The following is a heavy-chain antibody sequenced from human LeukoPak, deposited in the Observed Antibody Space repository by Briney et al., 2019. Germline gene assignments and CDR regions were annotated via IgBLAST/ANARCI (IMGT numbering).Heavy chain of an antibody. D-gene: IGHD2-15*01. CDR1: GGSISSYY. Sequence: SETLSLTCTVSGGSISSYYGSWIRQPPGKGLEWIGYIYYSGSTNYNPSLKSRVTISVDTSKNQFSLKLSSVTAADTAVYYCARVTLVAATHYYYGMDVWGQGTTVTVSS. J-gene: IGHJ6*02. V-gene: IGHV4-59*01. CDR2: IYYSGST. CDR3: ARVTLVAATHYYYGMDV.